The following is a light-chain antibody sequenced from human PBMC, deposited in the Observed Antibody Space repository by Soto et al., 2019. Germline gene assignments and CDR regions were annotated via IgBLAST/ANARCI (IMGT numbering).Light chain of an antibody. Sequence: QSVLTQPPSASGTPGQRVTISCSGGSSNIGSNTVNWYQQLPGTAPKLLIYNNNQRPSGVPDRFSGSESGTSASLAISGLQSEDDADYFCAAWDDSLNGVVFGGGPQLTVL. CDR3: AAWDDSLNGVV. V-gene: IGLV1-44*01. CDR2: NNN. CDR1: SSNIGSNT. J-gene: IGLJ2*01.